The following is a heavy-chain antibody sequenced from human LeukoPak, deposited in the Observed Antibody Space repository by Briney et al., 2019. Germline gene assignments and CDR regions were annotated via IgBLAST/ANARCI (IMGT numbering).Heavy chain of an antibody. J-gene: IGHJ4*02. CDR2: IWYDGSNK. CDR1: GFTFSSYG. V-gene: IGHV3-33*01. CDR3: ARAPQGASLLDY. Sequence: GRSLRLSCAASGFTFSSYGMHWVRQAPGKGLEWVAVIWYDGSNKYYADSVKGRFTISRDNSKNTLYLQMNSLRAEDTAVYYCARAPQGASLLDYWGQGTLVTVSS.